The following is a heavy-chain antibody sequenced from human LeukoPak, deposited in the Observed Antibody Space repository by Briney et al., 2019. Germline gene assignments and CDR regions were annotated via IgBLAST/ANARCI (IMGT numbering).Heavy chain of an antibody. D-gene: IGHD6-19*01. Sequence: GGSLRLSCAASGLTFGSYEMNWVRQAPGKGLEWVSYIGTIISTTYYADSVKGRFTVSRDGAKSSLYLQMSSLRAEDTAVYYCARNVYDLRGQWLVPGFDYWGQGTLVTVSS. V-gene: IGHV3-48*03. J-gene: IGHJ4*02. CDR3: ARNVYDLRGQWLVPGFDY. CDR1: GLTFGSYE. CDR2: IGTIISTT.